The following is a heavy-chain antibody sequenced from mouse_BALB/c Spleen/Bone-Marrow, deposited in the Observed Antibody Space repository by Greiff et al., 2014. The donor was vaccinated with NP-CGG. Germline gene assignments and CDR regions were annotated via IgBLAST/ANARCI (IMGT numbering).Heavy chain of an antibody. V-gene: IGHV2-9*02. J-gene: IGHJ4*01. CDR3: ARITTATGAMDY. CDR2: IWADGST. Sequence: VQVVESGPGLVAPSQSLSITCTVSGFSLTNYGVHWVCQPPGKGLEWLGVIWADGSTNYNSALMSRLSISKDNSKSQVFFKMNSLQTDDTAMYYCARITTATGAMDYWGQGTSVTVSS. CDR1: GFSLTNYG. D-gene: IGHD1-2*01.